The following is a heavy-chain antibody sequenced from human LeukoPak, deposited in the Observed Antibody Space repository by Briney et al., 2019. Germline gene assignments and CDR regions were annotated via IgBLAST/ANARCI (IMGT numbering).Heavy chain of an antibody. V-gene: IGHV1-3*04. D-gene: IGHD6-19*01. CDR1: GYTFTSYG. J-gene: IGHJ4*02. CDR2: ISSGNGNT. Sequence: GASVKVSCKASGYTFTSYGMHWVRQAPGQRLEWMGWISSGNGNTKYSQKFQGRVTFTRDSSASTAYMELSSLRSEDTAVYYCARILLGYSSGWCEGGYFDYWGQGTLVTVSS. CDR3: ARILLGYSSGWCEGGYFDY.